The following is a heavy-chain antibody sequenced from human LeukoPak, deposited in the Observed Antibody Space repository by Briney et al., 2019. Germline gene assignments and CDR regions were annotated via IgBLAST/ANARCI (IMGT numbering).Heavy chain of an antibody. CDR3: ANHLACGSTSCPPFDD. V-gene: IGHV3-23*01. Sequence: QTGGSLRLSCAASGFTFSSYAMSWVRQAPGKGLEWVSAISGSGGSTYYADSVKGRFTISRDNAKSSLYLQMNSLRAEDTAVYYCANHLACGSTSCPPFDDWGQGTLVTVSS. CDR1: GFTFSSYA. D-gene: IGHD2-2*01. CDR2: ISGSGGST. J-gene: IGHJ4*02.